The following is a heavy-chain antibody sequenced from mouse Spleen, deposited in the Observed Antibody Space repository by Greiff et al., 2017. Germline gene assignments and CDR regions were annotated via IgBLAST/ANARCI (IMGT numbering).Heavy chain of an antibody. CDR2: IWSDGST. CDR1: GFSLTSYG. D-gene: IGHD4-1*01. V-gene: IGHV2-6-1*01. CDR3: ARHRTGNGGFAY. Sequence: QVQLKETGPGLVAPSQSLSITCTVSGFSLTSYGVHWVRQPPGKGLEWLVVIWSDGSTNYNSALKSRLSISKDNSKSQVFLKMNSLQTDDTAMYYCARHRTGNGGFAYWGQGTLVTVSA. J-gene: IGHJ3*01.